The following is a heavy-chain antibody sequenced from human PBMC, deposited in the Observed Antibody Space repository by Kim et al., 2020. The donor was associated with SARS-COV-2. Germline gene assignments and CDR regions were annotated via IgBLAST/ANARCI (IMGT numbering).Heavy chain of an antibody. J-gene: IGHJ4*02. CDR2: ISYDGSNK. V-gene: IGHV3-30*04. D-gene: IGHD1-26*01. CDR3: ARTYSGSYSGYFDY. Sequence: GGSLRLSCAASGFTFSSYAMHWVRQAPGKGLEWVAVISYDGSNKYYADSVKGRLTISRDNSKNTLYLQMNSLRAEDTAVYYCARTYSGSYSGYFDYWGQGTLVTVSS. CDR1: GFTFSSYA.